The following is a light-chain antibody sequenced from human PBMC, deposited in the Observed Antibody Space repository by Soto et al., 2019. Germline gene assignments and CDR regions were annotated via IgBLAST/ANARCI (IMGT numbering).Light chain of an antibody. CDR1: SSDVGSYNS. V-gene: IGLV2-14*01. CDR3: SSYASGGTYV. CDR2: DVT. J-gene: IGLJ1*01. Sequence: QCVLTQPASVSGSPGQSIAISCTGTSSDVGSYNSVSWYQQHPGKAPKLMIYDVTNRPSGVSNRFSGSKSGNTASLTISGLQAEDEADYYCSSYASGGTYVFGTGTKVTVL.